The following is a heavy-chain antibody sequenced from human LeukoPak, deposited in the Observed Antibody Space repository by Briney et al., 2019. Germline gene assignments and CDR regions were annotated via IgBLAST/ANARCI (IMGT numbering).Heavy chain of an antibody. V-gene: IGHV4-61*01. J-gene: IGHJ3*02. CDR1: GGSVSSGLNK. Sequence: SETLSLTCTVSGGSVSSGLNKWIWIRQPPGKGLEWIVYIYDSGNTNYNPSLKSRVTISVDTSKNQFSLKLSSVTAADTAVYYCARDSHCGGDCQSDSFDIWGQGTMVTVSS. CDR3: ARDSHCGGDCQSDSFDI. D-gene: IGHD2-21*02. CDR2: IYDSGNT.